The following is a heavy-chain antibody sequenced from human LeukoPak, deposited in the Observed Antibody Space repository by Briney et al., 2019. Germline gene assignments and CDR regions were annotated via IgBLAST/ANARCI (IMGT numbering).Heavy chain of an antibody. D-gene: IGHD3-16*01. CDR3: ARHGLYQDYGY. J-gene: IGHJ4*02. CDR2: VYHSGST. V-gene: IGHV4-39*01. Sequence: SETLSLTCTVSGASVSSSSSFWAWIRQPPGKGLEWIGNVYHSGSTHYNPSLKSRVTISLDMSKNQFSLRLTSVTAADTAIYYCARHGLYQDYGYWGQGILVTVSS. CDR1: GASVSSSSSF.